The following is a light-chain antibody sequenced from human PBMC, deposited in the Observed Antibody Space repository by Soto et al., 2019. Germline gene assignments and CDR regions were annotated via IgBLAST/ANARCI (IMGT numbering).Light chain of an antibody. Sequence: EIVMTQSPATLSVSPGERATLSCRASQSVRSNLAWYQQKPGQAPRLLIYGATYRANSSPARFRGRGSGTEFTITSSGKQSEDCAVYYCQQYGDWPLTFGGGTKVDI. J-gene: IGKJ4*01. CDR1: QSVRSN. V-gene: IGKV3D-15*01. CDR2: GAT. CDR3: QQYGDWPLT.